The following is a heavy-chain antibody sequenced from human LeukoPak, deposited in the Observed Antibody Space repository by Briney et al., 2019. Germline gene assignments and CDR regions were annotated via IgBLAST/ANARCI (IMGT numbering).Heavy chain of an antibody. CDR1: GYTFTSYY. Sequence: ASVKVSCKASGYTFTSYYIHWVRQAPGQGLEWMGWINPNSGGTNYAQKFQGRVTMTRDTSISTAYMELSRLRSDDTAVYYCARGSILLTSDAFDIWGQGTMVTISS. D-gene: IGHD3-10*01. CDR3: ARGSILLTSDAFDI. J-gene: IGHJ3*02. V-gene: IGHV1-2*02. CDR2: INPNSGGT.